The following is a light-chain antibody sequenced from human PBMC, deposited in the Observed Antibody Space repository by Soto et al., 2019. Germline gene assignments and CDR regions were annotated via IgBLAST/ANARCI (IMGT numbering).Light chain of an antibody. CDR1: QSVSSTY. Sequence: EIVLTQSPGTLSLSPGERATLSCRASQSVSSTYLAWYQQKPGQAPRLLIDGASSRATGIPDRFSGSGSGTDFPLTISRLEPEDFAVYYCQQYGSSGYTFGQGTKLEIK. V-gene: IGKV3-20*01. CDR2: GAS. J-gene: IGKJ2*01. CDR3: QQYGSSGYT.